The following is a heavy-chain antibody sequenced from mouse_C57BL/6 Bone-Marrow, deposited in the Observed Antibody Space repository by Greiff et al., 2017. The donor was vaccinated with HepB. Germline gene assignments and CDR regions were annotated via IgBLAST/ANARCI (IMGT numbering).Heavy chain of an antibody. CDR3: ARYGGSSYEDYFDY. V-gene: IGHV1-42*01. J-gene: IGHJ2*01. D-gene: IGHD1-1*01. CDR2: INPSTGGT. CDR1: GYSFTGYY. Sequence: VQLQQSGPELVKPGASVKISCKASGYSFTGYYMNWVKQSPEKSLEWIGEINPSTGGTTYNQKFKAKATLTVAKSSSTAYMQLKSLTSEDSAVYYCARYGGSSYEDYFDYWGQGTTLTVSS.